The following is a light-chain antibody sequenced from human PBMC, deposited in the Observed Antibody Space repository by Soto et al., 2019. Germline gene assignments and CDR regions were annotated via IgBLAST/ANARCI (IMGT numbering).Light chain of an antibody. Sequence: EIVLTQSPGTLSLSPGERATLSCRASQSVSSSYLAWYQQKPGQAPRLLIYGASSRATGIPDRFSGSGSGTDFTLTISRLEPEDFAVYYRQQYGGSFRVFGPGPRWIS. CDR2: GAS. CDR3: QQYGGSFRV. V-gene: IGKV3-20*01. CDR1: QSVSSSY. J-gene: IGKJ3*01.